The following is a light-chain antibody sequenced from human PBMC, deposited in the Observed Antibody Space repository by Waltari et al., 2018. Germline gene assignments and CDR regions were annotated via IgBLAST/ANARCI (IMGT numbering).Light chain of an antibody. CDR3: QQTYTAQWT. Sequence: DIQMTQSPSSLSASVGARVTITCRESQSINTYLNWYHRKPGKAPELLIYGASRLQRGVPSRFSGTGSGTDFALTINSLQHEDFATYFCQQTYTAQWTFGPGTKVEL. CDR2: GAS. V-gene: IGKV1-39*01. CDR1: QSINTY. J-gene: IGKJ1*01.